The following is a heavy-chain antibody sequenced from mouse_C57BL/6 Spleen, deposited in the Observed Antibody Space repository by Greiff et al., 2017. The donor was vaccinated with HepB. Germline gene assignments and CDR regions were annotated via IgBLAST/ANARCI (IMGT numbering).Heavy chain of an antibody. V-gene: IGHV1-76*01. Sequence: VQLQHSGAELVRPGASVKLSCKASGYTFTDYYINWVKQRPGQGLEWIARIYPGSGNTYYNEKFKGKATLTAEKSSSTAYMQLSSLTSEDSAVYFCARRAISSRAMDYWGQGTSVTVSS. D-gene: IGHD3-1*01. J-gene: IGHJ4*01. CDR3: ARRAISSRAMDY. CDR2: IYPGSGNT. CDR1: GYTFTDYY.